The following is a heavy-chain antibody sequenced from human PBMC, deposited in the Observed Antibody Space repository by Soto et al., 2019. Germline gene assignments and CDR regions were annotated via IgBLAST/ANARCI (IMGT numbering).Heavy chain of an antibody. J-gene: IGHJ4*02. Sequence: SETLSLTCTVSGGSISSGDYYWSWIRQPPGKGLERIGYIYYSGSTYYNPSLKSRVTISVDTSKNQFSLKLSSVTAADTAVYYCARVGGFGATTIDCCGQGTLVTVST. CDR3: ARVGGFGATTIDC. CDR2: IYYSGST. CDR1: GGSISSGDYY. V-gene: IGHV4-30-4*01. D-gene: IGHD3-10*01.